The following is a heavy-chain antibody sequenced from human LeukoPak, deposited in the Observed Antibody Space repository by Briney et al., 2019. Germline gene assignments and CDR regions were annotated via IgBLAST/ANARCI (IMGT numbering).Heavy chain of an antibody. Sequence: GGSLRLSCAASGVTFNNYAMSWVRQAPGKGLEWVSVISGGGGTTDYADSVKGRFTISRDNAKNSLYLQMNSLRAEDTAVYYCARDRARYCSGGSCYPFDYWGQGTLVTVSS. CDR3: ARDRARYCSGGSCYPFDY. V-gene: IGHV3-23*01. CDR1: GVTFNNYA. CDR2: ISGGGGTT. J-gene: IGHJ4*02. D-gene: IGHD2-15*01.